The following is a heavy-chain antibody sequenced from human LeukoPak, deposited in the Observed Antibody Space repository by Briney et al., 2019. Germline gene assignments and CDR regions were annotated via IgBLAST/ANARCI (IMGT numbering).Heavy chain of an antibody. CDR2: IRSSGSTI. CDR1: ALTFSSYS. CDR3: AELGITMIGGV. D-gene: IGHD3-10*02. V-gene: IGHV3-48*04. Sequence: GGSLRLSCAASALTFSSYSMNWVRQAPAQGLEWVSYIRSSGSTIYYADSVKGRFTISRDNAKNSLYLQMNSLRAEDTAVYYCAELGITMIGGVWGKGTTVTISS. J-gene: IGHJ6*04.